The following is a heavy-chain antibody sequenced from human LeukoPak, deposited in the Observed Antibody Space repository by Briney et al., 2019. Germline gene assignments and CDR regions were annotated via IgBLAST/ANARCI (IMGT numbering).Heavy chain of an antibody. J-gene: IGHJ4*02. D-gene: IGHD3-22*01. Sequence: PVKVSCKASGGTFSSYAISWVRQAPGQGLEWMGGIIPIFGTANYAQKFQGRVTITTDESTSTAYMELSSLRSEDTAVYYCAREGYDSSGQIDYWGQGTLVTVSS. CDR1: GGTFSSYA. CDR3: AREGYDSSGQIDY. V-gene: IGHV1-69*05. CDR2: IIPIFGTA.